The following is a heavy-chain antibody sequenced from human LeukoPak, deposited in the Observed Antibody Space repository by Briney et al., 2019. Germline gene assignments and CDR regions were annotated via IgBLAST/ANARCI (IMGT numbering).Heavy chain of an antibody. CDR3: ARVSRALSGL. V-gene: IGHV3-66*01. J-gene: IGHJ4*02. CDR2: IYSGGTT. D-gene: IGHD7-27*01. Sequence: PGGSLRLSCAASGFTVSSNYMSWVRQAPGKGLEWVSVIYSGGTTYYADSVKGRFTISRDNSKNTLYLQMNSLRAEDSAVYYCARVSRALSGLWGQGTLVTVSS. CDR1: GFTVSSNY.